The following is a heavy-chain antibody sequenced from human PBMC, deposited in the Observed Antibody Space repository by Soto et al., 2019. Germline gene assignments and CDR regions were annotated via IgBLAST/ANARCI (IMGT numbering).Heavy chain of an antibody. CDR2: ISSNGGST. V-gene: IGHV3-64*01. J-gene: IGHJ5*02. D-gene: IGHD3-9*01. Sequence: GGSLRLSCAASGFTFSSYAMHWVRQAPGKGLEYVSAISSNGGSTYYANSVKGRFTISRDNSKNTLYLQMGSLRAEDMAVYYCARGIDHYDILTGYQYNWLDPWGQGTPVTAPQ. CDR3: ARGIDHYDILTGYQYNWLDP. CDR1: GFTFSSYA.